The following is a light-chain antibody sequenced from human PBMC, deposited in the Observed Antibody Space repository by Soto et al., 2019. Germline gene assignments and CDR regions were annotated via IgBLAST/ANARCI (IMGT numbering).Light chain of an antibody. J-gene: IGKJ2*01. Sequence: EIVLTQSPGTLSLSPGERGTLSCRASQSISSVYLAWYQQKPGQAPRLLIYSASTRATGIPDRFSGSGSGTDFTLTITRLEPEDFAVYYCQQYYSTPYTFGQGTKLEIK. V-gene: IGKV3-20*01. CDR1: QSISSVY. CDR3: QQYYSTPYT. CDR2: SAS.